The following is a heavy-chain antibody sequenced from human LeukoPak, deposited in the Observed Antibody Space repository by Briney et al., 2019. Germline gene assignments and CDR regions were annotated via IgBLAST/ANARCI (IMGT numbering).Heavy chain of an antibody. J-gene: IGHJ4*02. V-gene: IGHV4-59*07. CDR2: IYYGGST. Sequence: SDTLSLTCTVSGGSISSYYWSWIRQPPGKGLGWIGYIYYGGSTNYNPSLKSRVTISVDTSKNQFSLKLSSVTAADTAVYYCARTPTMVPSVVSVFDYWGQGTLVTVSS. D-gene: IGHD3-10*01. CDR1: GGSISSYY. CDR3: ARTPTMVPSVVSVFDY.